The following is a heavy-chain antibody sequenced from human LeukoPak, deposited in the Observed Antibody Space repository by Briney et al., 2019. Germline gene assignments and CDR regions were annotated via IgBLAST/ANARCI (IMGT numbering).Heavy chain of an antibody. CDR1: GITFSSYA. D-gene: IGHD5-12*01. V-gene: IGHV3-30-3*01. Sequence: GGSLRLSCAASGITFSSYAMHWVRQAPGKGLEWVAVISYEGSNKYYADSVKGRFTISRDNSKNTLYLQMNSLRAEDTAVYHCARDLYGGYLGLDYWGQGTLVTVSS. CDR2: ISYEGSNK. J-gene: IGHJ4*02. CDR3: ARDLYGGYLGLDY.